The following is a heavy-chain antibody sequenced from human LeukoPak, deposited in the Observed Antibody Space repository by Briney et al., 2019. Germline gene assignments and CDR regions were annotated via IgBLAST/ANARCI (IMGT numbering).Heavy chain of an antibody. CDR3: AREVIAVAGTDY. D-gene: IGHD6-19*01. V-gene: IGHV4-38-2*02. CDR1: GYSINSGYY. CDR2: IYYSGST. Sequence: SETLSLTCAVSGYSINSGYYWGWIRQPPGKGLERIGSIYYSGSTYYNPSLKSRVTISVDTSKNQFSLKLSSVTAADTAVYYCAREVIAVAGTDYWGQGTLVTVPS. J-gene: IGHJ4*02.